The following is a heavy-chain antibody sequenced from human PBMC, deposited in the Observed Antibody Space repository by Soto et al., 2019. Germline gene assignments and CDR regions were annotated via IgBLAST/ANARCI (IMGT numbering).Heavy chain of an antibody. V-gene: IGHV1-69*02. J-gene: IGHJ6*02. D-gene: IGHD2-2*01. Sequence: SVKVSCKASGGSFSSYIVSWVRQAPGQGLEWMGRIIPVLGVEYYAQKFQGRVTITADKSTSTAYMELSSLRSEDTAVYYCARHDCISTSCYYYYYYSMDVWGQGTTVTVSS. CDR2: IIPVLGVE. CDR1: GGSFSSYI. CDR3: ARHDCISTSCYYYYYYSMDV.